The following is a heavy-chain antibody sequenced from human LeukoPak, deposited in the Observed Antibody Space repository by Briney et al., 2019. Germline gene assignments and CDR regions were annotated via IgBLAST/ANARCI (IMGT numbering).Heavy chain of an antibody. V-gene: IGHV3-30*01. D-gene: IGHD3-10*01. Sequence: GRSLRLSCAASGFTFSHYPMHWVRQAPGKGLEWLAVISYDSNYRYYADSVKGRFTISRGNSNNTLYLQIDGLRPEDTAMYFCARDRGYYFDFWGQGTLVTVSS. J-gene: IGHJ4*02. CDR1: GFTFSHYP. CDR3: ARDRGYYFDF. CDR2: ISYDSNYR.